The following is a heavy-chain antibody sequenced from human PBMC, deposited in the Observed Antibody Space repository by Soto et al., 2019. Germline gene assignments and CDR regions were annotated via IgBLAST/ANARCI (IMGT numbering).Heavy chain of an antibody. CDR1: GGSISSGGYY. Sequence: PSETLSLTCTVSGGSISSGGYYWSWIRQHPGKGLEWIGYIYYSGSTYYNPSLKSRVTISVDTSKNQFSLQLNSVTAADTAVYYCAGDSSGYYWFDPWGQGTLVTVSS. V-gene: IGHV4-31*03. J-gene: IGHJ5*02. CDR3: AGDSSGYYWFDP. CDR2: IYYSGST. D-gene: IGHD3-22*01.